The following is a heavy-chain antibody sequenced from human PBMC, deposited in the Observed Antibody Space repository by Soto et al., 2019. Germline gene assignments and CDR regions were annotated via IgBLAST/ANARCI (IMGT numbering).Heavy chain of an antibody. V-gene: IGHV3-33*01. Sequence: PGGSLRLSCAASGFTFSSYGMHWVRQAPGKGLEWVAVIWYDGSNKYYADSVKGRFTISRDNSKNTLYLQMNSLRAEDTAVYYCARDITPYDSSGYSDYWGQRT. D-gene: IGHD3-22*01. J-gene: IGHJ4*02. CDR2: IWYDGSNK. CDR3: ARDITPYDSSGYSDY. CDR1: GFTFSSYG.